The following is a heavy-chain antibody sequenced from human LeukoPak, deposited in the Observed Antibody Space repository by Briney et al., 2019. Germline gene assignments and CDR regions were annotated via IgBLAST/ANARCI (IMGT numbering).Heavy chain of an antibody. CDR2: IKQDGSVK. CDR3: VRTSRSSSTDS. D-gene: IGHD6-6*01. J-gene: IGHJ5*01. CDR1: GFTFNNYL. Sequence: GGSLRLSCAACGFTFNNYLMSWVRQAPGKGLEWVANIKQDGSVKNYVDYMEGRFTISRDNAKNSLYLQMNGLRAEDTAVYYCVRTSRSSSTDSWGQGTLVTVSS. V-gene: IGHV3-7*01.